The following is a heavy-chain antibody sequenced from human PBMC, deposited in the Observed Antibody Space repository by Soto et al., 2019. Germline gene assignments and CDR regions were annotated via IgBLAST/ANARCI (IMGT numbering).Heavy chain of an antibody. CDR3: ARDRLMATAGTPRHYFGLDV. D-gene: IGHD5-18*01. CDR2: IYYSGNT. Sequence: QVQLQESGPGLVKPSQTLSLTCTVSGGSIRSGGYYWSWVRQNPRRGLEWIGNIYYSGNTYYNPSLKSRLTISVDTSKNQFSLNLSSVTAADTAVYYCARDRLMATAGTPRHYFGLDVWGQGTTVTVSS. CDR1: GGSIRSGGYY. V-gene: IGHV4-31*03. J-gene: IGHJ6*02.